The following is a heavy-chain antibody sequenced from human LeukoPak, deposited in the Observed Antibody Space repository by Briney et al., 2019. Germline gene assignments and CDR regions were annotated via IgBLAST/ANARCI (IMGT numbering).Heavy chain of an antibody. J-gene: IGHJ5*02. D-gene: IGHD3-3*01. Sequence: GESLQISCKGSGYTFSNYWIGWVRQMPGKGLQWMGIIYPGDSDTRYNPSFQGQVTISADKSISTAYLQWSSLEASDSAIYYCARRGADSEWFDPWGQGTLVTVSS. CDR1: GYTFSNYW. CDR3: ARRGADSEWFDP. CDR2: IYPGDSDT. V-gene: IGHV5-51*01.